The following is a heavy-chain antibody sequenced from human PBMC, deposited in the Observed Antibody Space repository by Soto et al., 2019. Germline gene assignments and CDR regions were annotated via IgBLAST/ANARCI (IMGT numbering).Heavy chain of an antibody. CDR1: GGSITSYY. J-gene: IGHJ5*02. CDR2: IFYSGIT. D-gene: IGHD3-16*01. CDR3: ARGGAPYNWFDP. V-gene: IGHV4-59*01. Sequence: SETLSLTCTVSGGSITSYYWSWIRQPPGQGLEWVGYIFYSGITNYNPSLKSRVTISVDTSKNQFSLKLSSVTAADTAVYYCARGGAPYNWFDPWGQGTLVTVSS.